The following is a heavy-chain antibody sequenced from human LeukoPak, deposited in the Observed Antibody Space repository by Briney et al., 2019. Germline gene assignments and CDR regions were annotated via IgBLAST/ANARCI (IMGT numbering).Heavy chain of an antibody. CDR1: GFTFSNYG. D-gene: IGHD6-13*01. J-gene: IGHJ4*02. V-gene: IGHV3-30*02. CDR2: IRYDGSNK. Sequence: GGSLRLSCAASGFTFSNYGMHWVRQAPGKGLEWVAFIRYDGSNKYYADSVKGRFTISRDNSKNTLYLQMNSLRAEDTAVYYCAKGEGYSSSCLDYWGQGTLVTVSS. CDR3: AKGEGYSSSCLDY.